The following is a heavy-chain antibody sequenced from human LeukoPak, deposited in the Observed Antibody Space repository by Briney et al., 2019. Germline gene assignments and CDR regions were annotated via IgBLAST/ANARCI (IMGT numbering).Heavy chain of an antibody. Sequence: SETLSLTCTVSGGSISSYYWSWIRQPAGKGLEWIGRIGRMYTSGSTNYNPSLKSRVTMSVDTSKNQFSLMLSSVTAAATAVYYCARAGGYCSGGSCYGGYNWFDPWGQGTLVTVSS. CDR3: ARAGGYCSGGSCYGGYNWFDP. CDR2: IGRMYTSGST. D-gene: IGHD2-15*01. V-gene: IGHV4-4*07. J-gene: IGHJ5*02. CDR1: GGSISSYY.